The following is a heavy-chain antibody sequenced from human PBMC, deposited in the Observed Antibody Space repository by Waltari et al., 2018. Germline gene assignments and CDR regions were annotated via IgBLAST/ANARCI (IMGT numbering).Heavy chain of an antibody. V-gene: IGHV1-18*01. Sequence: QGQLLQSGAEVKKPGASVTVSCKASGYNFRPYGICWVRQAPGQVLEWMGWINPYNWNTNYAQMVQDRVTLTTDTSTSTAYMELRSLTSADTAVYYCARVRASGGNSAFDIWGQGTMVTVSS. CDR2: INPYNWNT. D-gene: IGHD1-1*01. CDR3: ARVRASGGNSAFDI. CDR1: GYNFRPYG. J-gene: IGHJ3*02.